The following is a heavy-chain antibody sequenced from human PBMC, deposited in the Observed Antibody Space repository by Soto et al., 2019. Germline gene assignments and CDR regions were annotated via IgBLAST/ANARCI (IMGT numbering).Heavy chain of an antibody. Sequence: PGGSRRLSCAASGFTFSSYAMNGVRQAPGKGLECVSVISGGGGSTYYADSVKGRFTISRDNSKNTLYLQMNSLRAEDTAVYYCAKKLDYYYGMDVWGQGTAVTVSS. CDR3: AKKLDYYYGMDV. D-gene: IGHD1-1*01. CDR1: GFTFSSYA. CDR2: ISGGGGST. J-gene: IGHJ6*02. V-gene: IGHV3-23*01.